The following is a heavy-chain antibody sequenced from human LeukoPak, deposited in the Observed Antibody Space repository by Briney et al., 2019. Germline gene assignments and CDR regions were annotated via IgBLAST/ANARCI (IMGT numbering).Heavy chain of an antibody. CDR2: IYYSGST. J-gene: IGHJ4*02. V-gene: IGHV4-59*01. D-gene: IGHD3-16*02. CDR1: GGSISSYY. CDR3: ARYVWGSYPAFEDY. Sequence: SETLSLTCTVSGGSISSYYWSWIRQPPGKGLEWNGYIYYSGSTSYNPSLKSRVTISVDTSKNQFSLKLSSVTAADTAVYDCARYVWGSYPAFEDYWGQGTLVTVSS.